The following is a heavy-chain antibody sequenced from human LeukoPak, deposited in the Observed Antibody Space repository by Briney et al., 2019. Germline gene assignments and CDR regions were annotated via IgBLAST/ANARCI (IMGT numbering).Heavy chain of an antibody. D-gene: IGHD2-21*01. CDR2: IKEDGGEK. J-gene: IGHJ4*02. CDR1: GITFSSYW. CDR3: ARCRRIPDY. Sequence: GGSLRLSCAASGITFSSYWMTWVRQAPGKGLECVANIKEDGGEKYYVDSVKGRFTISRDNAKNSLYLQMNSLRAEDTAVYYCARCRRIPDYWGQGTLVTVSS. V-gene: IGHV3-7*04.